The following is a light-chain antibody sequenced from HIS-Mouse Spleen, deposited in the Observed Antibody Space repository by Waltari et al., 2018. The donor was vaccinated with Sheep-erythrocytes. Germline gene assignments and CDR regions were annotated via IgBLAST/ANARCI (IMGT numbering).Light chain of an antibody. CDR1: SSDVGGYHY. J-gene: IGLJ1*01. V-gene: IGLV2-11*01. CDR2: DVS. Sequence: QSALTQPRSVSGSPGQSVTISCTGTSSDVGGYHYVSWYQQHPGKAPKLMIYDVSKRPSGVPDRFSGSKSGKTASLTISGLQAEDEADYYCCSYAGSYNHVFATGTKVTVL. CDR3: CSYAGSYNHV.